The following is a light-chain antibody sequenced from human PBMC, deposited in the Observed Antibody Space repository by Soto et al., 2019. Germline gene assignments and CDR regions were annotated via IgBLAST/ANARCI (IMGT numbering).Light chain of an antibody. Sequence: QSSLTKPASVSGSPGQSISISCTGTSIDVGGYNYVSWYQQHPGKAPKLMIYDVSNRPSGVSNRFSGSKSGNTASLTISGLQAEDEADYYCSSYTSSSPLFGTGTKVTGL. J-gene: IGLJ1*01. V-gene: IGLV2-14*01. CDR3: SSYTSSSPL. CDR2: DVS. CDR1: SIDVGGYNY.